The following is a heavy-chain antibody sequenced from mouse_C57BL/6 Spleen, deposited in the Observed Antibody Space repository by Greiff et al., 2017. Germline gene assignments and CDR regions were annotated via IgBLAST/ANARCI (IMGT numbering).Heavy chain of an antibody. CDR3: AWPDGYDVRSAWFAY. V-gene: IGHV5-17*01. D-gene: IGHD2-2*01. J-gene: IGHJ3*01. Sequence: EVKLMESGGGLVKPGGSLKFSCAASGFTFSDYGMHWVRQAPEKGLEWVAYISSGSSTTYYADTVKGRFTISRDNAKNTLFLQMTSLRSEDTAMYYCAWPDGYDVRSAWFAYWGQGTLVTVSA. CDR2: ISSGSSTT. CDR1: GFTFSDYG.